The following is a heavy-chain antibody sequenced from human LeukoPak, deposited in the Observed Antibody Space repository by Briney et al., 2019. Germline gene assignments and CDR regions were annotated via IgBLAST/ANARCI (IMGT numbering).Heavy chain of an antibody. CDR2: IGWNSNKT. CDR1: GFRFDDYA. V-gene: IGHV3-9*01. J-gene: IGHJ4*02. Sequence: GGSLRLSCAASGFRFDDYAMHWVRQAPGKGLEWVSGIGWNSNKTGYADSVKSRFTITRDNAKNSLNLQMNSLRVEDTALYYCAKVDSYDILTGYYFDYWGQGTLVTVSS. CDR3: AKVDSYDILTGYYFDY. D-gene: IGHD3-9*01.